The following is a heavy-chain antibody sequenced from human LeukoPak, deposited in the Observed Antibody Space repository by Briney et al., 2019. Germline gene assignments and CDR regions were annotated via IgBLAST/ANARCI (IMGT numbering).Heavy chain of an antibody. CDR2: IIPILGIA. Sequence: SVKVSCKASGGTFSSYAISWVRQAPGQGLEWMGRIIPILGIANYAQKFQGRVTITADKSTSTAYMELSSLRAEDTAVYYCARVSHRPWCGGDCPNYGMDVWGQGTTVTVSS. CDR3: ARVSHRPWCGGDCPNYGMDV. D-gene: IGHD2-21*02. J-gene: IGHJ6*02. V-gene: IGHV1-69*04. CDR1: GGTFSSYA.